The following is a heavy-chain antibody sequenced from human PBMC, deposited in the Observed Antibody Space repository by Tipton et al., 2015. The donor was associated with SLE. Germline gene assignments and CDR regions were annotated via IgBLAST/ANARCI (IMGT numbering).Heavy chain of an antibody. J-gene: IGHJ1*01. V-gene: IGHV3-23*01. CDR3: AKTPGIAVAGTAGYFQH. CDR2: ISGSGGST. CDR1: GFTFSSYA. D-gene: IGHD6-19*01. Sequence: GSLRLSCAASGFTFSSYAMSWVRQAPGKGLEWVSAISGSGGSTYYADSVKGRFTISRDNSENTLYLQMNSLRAEDTAVYYCAKTPGIAVAGTAGYFQHWGQGTLVTVSS.